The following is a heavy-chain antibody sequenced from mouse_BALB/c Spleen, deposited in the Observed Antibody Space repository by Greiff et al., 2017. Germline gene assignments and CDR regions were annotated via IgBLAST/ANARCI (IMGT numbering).Heavy chain of an antibody. Sequence: EVQLQESGGGLVKPGGSLKLSCAASGFTFSDYYMYWVRQTPEKRLEWVATISDGGSYTYYPDSVKGRFTISRDNAKNNLYLQMSSLKSEDTAMYYCARDRGDGTGFAYWGQGTLVTVSA. CDR2: ISDGGSYT. J-gene: IGHJ3*01. D-gene: IGHD2-3*01. CDR3: ARDRGDGTGFAY. V-gene: IGHV5-4*02. CDR1: GFTFSDYY.